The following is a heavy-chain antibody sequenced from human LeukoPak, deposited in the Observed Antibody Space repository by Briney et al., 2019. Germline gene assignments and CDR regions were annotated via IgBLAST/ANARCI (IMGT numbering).Heavy chain of an antibody. CDR2: ISGSGGST. J-gene: IGHJ4*02. CDR3: AKDQSHPYYYDSRGYYPGY. D-gene: IGHD3-22*01. CDR1: GFTFSSYG. Sequence: GGSLRLSCAASGFTFSSYGMSWVRQAPGKGLEWVSAISGSGGSTYYADSVKGRFTTSRDNSKNTVYLQMNSLRVEDTAVYYCAKDQSHPYYYDSRGYYPGYWGQGTLVTVSS. V-gene: IGHV3-23*01.